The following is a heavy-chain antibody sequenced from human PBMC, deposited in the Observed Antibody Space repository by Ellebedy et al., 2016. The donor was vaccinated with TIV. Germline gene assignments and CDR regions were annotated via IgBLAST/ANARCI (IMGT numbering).Heavy chain of an antibody. J-gene: IGHJ4*02. CDR1: GFTFSDYY. Sequence: GESLKISCTASGFTFSDYYMSWIRQAPGKGLEWISYISSSTTYTNYADSVKGRFTISRDNAKNSLYLRMNSLRAEDPAVYYCARDYYGSGSYSSDWGQGTLVTVSS. D-gene: IGHD3-10*01. CDR3: ARDYYGSGSYSSD. CDR2: ISSSTTYT. V-gene: IGHV3-11*06.